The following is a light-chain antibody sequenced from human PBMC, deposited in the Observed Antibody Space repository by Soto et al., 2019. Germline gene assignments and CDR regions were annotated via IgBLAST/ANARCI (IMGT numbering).Light chain of an antibody. CDR2: DVN. CDR3: SSYTTSRSVL. V-gene: IGLV2-14*01. CDR1: SSDVGAYDF. Sequence: QSALTQPASVSGSPGQSIAISCTGTSSDVGAYDFVSWYQQHPGKAPKVMIYDVNHRPSGVSDRFSGSKSGNTASLTISGLQAEDEADYFCSSYTTSRSVLFGGGTKVTV. J-gene: IGLJ2*01.